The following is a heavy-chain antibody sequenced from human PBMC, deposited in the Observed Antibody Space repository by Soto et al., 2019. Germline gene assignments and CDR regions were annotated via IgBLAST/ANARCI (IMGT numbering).Heavy chain of an antibody. V-gene: IGHV1-69*13. J-gene: IGHJ6*02. Sequence: SVKVSCKASGGTFSSYAISWVRQAPGQGLEWMGGIIPIFGTANYAQKFQGRVTITADESTSTAYMELSSLRSEDTAVYYCAKSIAAAGTYYCGMDVWGQGPTVTVSS. CDR2: IIPIFGTA. D-gene: IGHD6-13*01. CDR1: GGTFSSYA. CDR3: AKSIAAAGTYYCGMDV.